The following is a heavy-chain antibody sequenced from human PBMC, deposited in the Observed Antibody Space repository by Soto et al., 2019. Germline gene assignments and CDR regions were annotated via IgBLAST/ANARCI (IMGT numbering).Heavy chain of an antibody. CDR3: ARSVRFLKWSYYDYYGMIV. CDR2: IYPGDSDT. CDR1: GYSFTCCW. V-gene: IGHV5-51*07. D-gene: IGHD3-3*01. J-gene: IGHJ6*02. Sequence: GESLKISWKGSGYSFTCCWIEWVKQMPGRVLVGMGNIYPGDSDTRYSPSFQGHVTISADMPIGTAYLKWSSLKASDTAIYYCARSVRFLKWSYYDYYGMIVGGQGITDNVS.